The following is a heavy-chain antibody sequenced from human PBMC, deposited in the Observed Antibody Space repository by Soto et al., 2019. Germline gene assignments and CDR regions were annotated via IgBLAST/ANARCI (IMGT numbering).Heavy chain of an antibody. CDR2: IGTAGDT. D-gene: IGHD1-26*01. Sequence: GGSLRLSCAASGFTFSSYDMHWVRQATGKGLEWVSAIGTAGDTYYPGSVKGRFTISRDNSKNTLYLQMDSLRAEDTAVYYCARDGVGATVYFGYLAYRGQGAPVTVSS. CDR1: GFTFSSYD. J-gene: IGHJ1*01. V-gene: IGHV3-13*01. CDR3: ARDGVGATVYFGYLAY.